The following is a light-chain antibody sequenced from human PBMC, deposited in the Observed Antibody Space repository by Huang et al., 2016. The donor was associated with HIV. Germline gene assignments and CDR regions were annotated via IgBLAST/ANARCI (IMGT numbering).Light chain of an antibody. CDR2: DAS. Sequence: DIQMTQSPSSLSASVGDRVTITCQASQDIREYLNWYQQKPGKAPRLLIYDASNLEAGVPSRFSGRGSGTDFILTISSLQPEDFATYYCQHYKTLPALTFGGGTKVEIK. V-gene: IGKV1-33*01. CDR1: QDIREY. CDR3: QHYKTLPALT. J-gene: IGKJ4*01.